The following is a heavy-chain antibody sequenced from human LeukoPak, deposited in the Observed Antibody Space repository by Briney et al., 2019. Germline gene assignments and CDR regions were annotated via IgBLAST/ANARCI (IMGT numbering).Heavy chain of an antibody. CDR3: ARGSYIPTLDY. D-gene: IGHD3-10*01. Sequence: SETLSLTCTVSGGSISSYYWSWIRQPPGKGLEWIGYIYYSGSTNYNPSLKSRVTISVDTSKNQFSLKLSSVTAADTAVYYCARGSYIPTLDYWGQGTLVTVSS. CDR1: GGSISSYY. V-gene: IGHV4-59*12. CDR2: IYYSGST. J-gene: IGHJ4*02.